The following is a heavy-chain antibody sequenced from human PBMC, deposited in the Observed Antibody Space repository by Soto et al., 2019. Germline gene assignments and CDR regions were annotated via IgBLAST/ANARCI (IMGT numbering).Heavy chain of an antibody. V-gene: IGHV3-11*06. J-gene: IGHJ6*02. D-gene: IGHD5-18*01. CDR2: ISGSGAYT. CDR1: GFIFSDY. CDR3: ARSSGWRHVVGYTYGLDV. Sequence: QVQLVESGGGLVKPGGSLRLSCTGSGFIFSDYMTWIRQAPGKGLEWVSYISGSGAYTKYADSVRGRFTISRDNAKNSLWLQINSLRAEDTAVYYCARSSGWRHVVGYTYGLDVWGQGTTVIVSS.